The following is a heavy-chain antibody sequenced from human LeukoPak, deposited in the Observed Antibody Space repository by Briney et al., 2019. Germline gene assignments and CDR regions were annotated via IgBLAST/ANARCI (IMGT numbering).Heavy chain of an antibody. D-gene: IGHD3-22*01. CDR3: ARRRGSGYYLH. Sequence: SETLSLTCTVSGYSISSGYYWGWIRQPPGKGVEWIGSIYHSGSTYYNPSLKSRVTISVDTSKNQFSLKLSSVTAADTAVYYCARRRGSGYYLHWGQGTLVTVSS. CDR1: GYSISSGYY. J-gene: IGHJ4*02. CDR2: IYHSGST. V-gene: IGHV4-38-2*02.